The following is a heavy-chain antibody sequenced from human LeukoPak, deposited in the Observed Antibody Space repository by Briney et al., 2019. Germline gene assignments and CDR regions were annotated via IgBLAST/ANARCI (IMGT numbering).Heavy chain of an antibody. V-gene: IGHV1-69*04. CDR3: ARLSVEMATRTNWFDP. CDR2: IIPILGIA. CDR1: GGTFSSYA. D-gene: IGHD5-24*01. J-gene: IGHJ5*02. Sequence: ASVKVSCKASGGTFSSYAISWVRQAPGQGLEWMGRIIPILGIANYAQKLQGRVTMTTDTSTSTAYMELRSLRSDDTAVYYCARLSVEMATRTNWFDPWGQGTLVTVSS.